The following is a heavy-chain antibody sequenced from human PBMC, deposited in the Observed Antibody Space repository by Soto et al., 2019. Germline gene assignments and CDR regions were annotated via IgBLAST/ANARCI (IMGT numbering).Heavy chain of an antibody. CDR1: GGSFSSSSYY. Sequence: PLETLSLTCTVSGGSFSSSSYYWGWIRQPPGKGLEWIGSIYYSGSTYYNPSLKSRVTISVDTSKNQFSLKLSSVTAADTAVYYCASGVWFGETRTPRFDYWGQGTLVT. CDR3: ASGVWFGETRTPRFDY. J-gene: IGHJ4*02. CDR2: IYYSGST. V-gene: IGHV4-39*01. D-gene: IGHD3-10*01.